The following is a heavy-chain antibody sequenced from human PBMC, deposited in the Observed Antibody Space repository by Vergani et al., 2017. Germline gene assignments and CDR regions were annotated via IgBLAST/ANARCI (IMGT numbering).Heavy chain of an antibody. CDR3: ASDGEGVVPAAEAFDY. CDR1: GYTFTSYG. V-gene: IGHV1-18*01. Sequence: QVQRVQSGAEVKKPGAPVKVSCKASGYTFTSYGISWVRQAPGQGLEWMGWISAYNGNTNYAQKLQGRVTMTTDTSTSTAYVELRSLRADDTAVVYCASDGEGVVPAAEAFDYWGQGTLVTVSS. D-gene: IGHD2-2*01. CDR2: ISAYNGNT. J-gene: IGHJ4*02.